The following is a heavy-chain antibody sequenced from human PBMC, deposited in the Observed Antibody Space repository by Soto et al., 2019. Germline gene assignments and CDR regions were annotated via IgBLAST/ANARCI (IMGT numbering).Heavy chain of an antibody. CDR1: GFTFSNYW. CDR2: IKQDGSEK. Sequence: GGSLRLSCAGSGFTFSNYWMSWVRQAPGKGLEWVANIKQDGSEKYYVDSVRGRFTISRDNAKNSLYLQMNSLRAEDTAVYYCARDLRYYGSGSVPWGQGTLVTVSS. V-gene: IGHV3-7*01. D-gene: IGHD3-10*01. J-gene: IGHJ5*02. CDR3: ARDLRYYGSGSVP.